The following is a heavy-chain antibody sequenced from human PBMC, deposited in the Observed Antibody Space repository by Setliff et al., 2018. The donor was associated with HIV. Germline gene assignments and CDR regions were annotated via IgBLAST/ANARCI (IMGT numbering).Heavy chain of an antibody. CDR1: GGSMSSHY. J-gene: IGHJ4*02. V-gene: IGHV4-4*07. Sequence: SETLSLTCSVSGGSMSSHYWTWVRQPAGKGLEWIGSFDRSGAHYNPSLKSRLTISVDTSKKQFSLRLDSVTAADTAVYFCARGGAVSADFDSWGQGTLVTVSS. CDR3: ARGGAVSADFDS. D-gene: IGHD3-16*01. CDR2: FDRSGA.